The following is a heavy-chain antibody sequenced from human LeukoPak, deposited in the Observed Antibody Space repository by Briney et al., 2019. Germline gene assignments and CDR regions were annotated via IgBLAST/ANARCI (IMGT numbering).Heavy chain of an antibody. CDR3: TRERALYGSGKDFDF. J-gene: IGHJ4*02. CDR1: GFTFGDYV. V-gene: IGHV3-49*03. Sequence: GGSLRLSFSASGFTFGDYVMSWFRQAPGKGLEWVGFIRNKAFGETTQYAAPVKGRFTISRDDSKNIAYLQMNSLKTEDTAVYFCTRERALYGSGKDFDFWGQGTLVTVSS. CDR2: IRNKAFGETT. D-gene: IGHD3-10*01.